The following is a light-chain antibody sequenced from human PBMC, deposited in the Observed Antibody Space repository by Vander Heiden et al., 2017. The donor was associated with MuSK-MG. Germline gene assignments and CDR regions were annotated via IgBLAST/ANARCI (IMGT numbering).Light chain of an antibody. V-gene: IGKV3-15*01. CDR2: AAS. CDR3: QHDSNWPRT. Sequence: EIVMTQSPATLSVSPGESSTLSCRASQSIGSKLAWYQQKPGQAPRLLIYAASTRATGTPATFSGSGSGTEFTFTISSLQSEDFAVYYCQHDSNWPRTFGQGTKVEIK. J-gene: IGKJ1*01. CDR1: QSIGSK.